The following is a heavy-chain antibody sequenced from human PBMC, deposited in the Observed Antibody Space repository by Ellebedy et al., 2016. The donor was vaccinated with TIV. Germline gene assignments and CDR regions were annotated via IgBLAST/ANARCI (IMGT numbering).Heavy chain of an antibody. V-gene: IGHV1-2*02. CDR1: GYSFTGYY. CDR3: VRDLTNPVTGDY. CDR2: INPDNGVT. J-gene: IGHJ4*02. Sequence: AASVKVSCKTSGYSFTGYYIHWVRQAPGQGPEWVGWINPDNGVTVYEQKLQGRVTITGDTSISTVYMELSSLRSDVTAIYYCVRDLTNPVTGDYWGQGTLVFVSS. D-gene: IGHD4-11*01.